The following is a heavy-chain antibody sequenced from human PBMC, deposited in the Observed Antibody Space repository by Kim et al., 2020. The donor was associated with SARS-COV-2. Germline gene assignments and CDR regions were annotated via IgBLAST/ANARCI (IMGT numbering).Heavy chain of an antibody. V-gene: IGHV4-30-4*01. CDR2: IYYSGST. CDR1: GGSISSGDYY. CDR3: ARGLPGYCSSTSCYAWRAFDI. D-gene: IGHD2-2*01. J-gene: IGHJ3*02. Sequence: SETLSLTCTVSGGSISSGDYYWSWIRQPPGKGLEWIGYIYYSGSTYYNPSLKSRVTISVDTSKNQFSLKLSSVTAADTAVYYCARGLPGYCSSTSCYAWRAFDIWGQGTMVTVSS.